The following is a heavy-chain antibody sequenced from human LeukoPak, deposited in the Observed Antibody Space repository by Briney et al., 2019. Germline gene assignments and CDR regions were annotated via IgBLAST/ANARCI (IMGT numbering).Heavy chain of an antibody. CDR3: AGEYDFWSGYLALDY. D-gene: IGHD3-3*01. CDR1: GFTFSSYS. V-gene: IGHV3-48*01. Sequence: PGGSLRLSCAASGFTFSSYSMNWVRQAPGKGLEWVSYISSSSSTIYYADSVKGRFTISRDNAKNSLYLQMNSLRAEDTAVYYCAGEYDFWSGYLALDYWGQGTLVTVSS. J-gene: IGHJ4*02. CDR2: ISSSSSTI.